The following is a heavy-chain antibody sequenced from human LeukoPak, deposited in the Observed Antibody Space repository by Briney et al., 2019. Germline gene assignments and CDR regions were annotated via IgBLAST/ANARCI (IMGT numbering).Heavy chain of an antibody. Sequence: SETLSLTCAVYGGSFSGYYWSWIRQPPGKGLEWIGEINHSGSTNYNPSLKSRVTISVDTSKNQFSLKPSSVTAADTAVYYCAREIRYDFWSGYSYYFDYWGQGTLVTVSS. CDR3: AREIRYDFWSGYSYYFDY. D-gene: IGHD3-3*01. V-gene: IGHV4-34*01. CDR1: GGSFSGYY. CDR2: INHSGST. J-gene: IGHJ4*02.